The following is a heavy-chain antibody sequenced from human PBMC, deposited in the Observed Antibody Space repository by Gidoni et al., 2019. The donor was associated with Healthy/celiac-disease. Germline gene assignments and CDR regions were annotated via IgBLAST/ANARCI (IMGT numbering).Heavy chain of an antibody. V-gene: IGHV3-30*18. D-gene: IGHD3-22*01. Sequence: QVQLVEAGGGVVQPGRSLRLSCAASGFTFSSYGRHWVRQAPVKGREWVAVISYDGSNKYYADSVKGRFTISRDNSKNTLYLQMNSLRAEDTAVYYCAKVLTYYYDSSGYEGEDYWGQGTLVTVSS. CDR2: ISYDGSNK. J-gene: IGHJ4*02. CDR3: AKVLTYYYDSSGYEGEDY. CDR1: GFTFSSYG.